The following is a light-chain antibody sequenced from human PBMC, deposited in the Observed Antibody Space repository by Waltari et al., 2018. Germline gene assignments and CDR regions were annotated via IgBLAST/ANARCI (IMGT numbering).Light chain of an antibody. CDR3: QHYLRLPVT. V-gene: IGKV3-20*01. CDR2: GAS. Sequence: EIVLTQSPGTLSLSLGERATLSCRASQSVSRALTWYQQKPGQAPRLLIYGASTSAPGIPDRFSGSGSGTDFSLTISRLEPDEFAVYYCQHYLRLPVTFGQGTTVEI. J-gene: IGKJ1*01. CDR1: QSVSRA.